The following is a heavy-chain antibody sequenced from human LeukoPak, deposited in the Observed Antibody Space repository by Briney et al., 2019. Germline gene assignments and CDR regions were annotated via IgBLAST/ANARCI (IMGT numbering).Heavy chain of an antibody. CDR2: ISISGSLT. V-gene: IGHV3-48*03. CDR3: ARDLLELRL. D-gene: IGHD1-7*01. Sequence: GGSLRLSCTVSGFTFNSYEMNWVRQAPGKGLEWVSYISISGSLTYYADSVKGRFTISRDNSKNTLYLQMNSLRAEDTAVYYCARDLLELRLWGQGTLVTVSS. J-gene: IGHJ4*02. CDR1: GFTFNSYE.